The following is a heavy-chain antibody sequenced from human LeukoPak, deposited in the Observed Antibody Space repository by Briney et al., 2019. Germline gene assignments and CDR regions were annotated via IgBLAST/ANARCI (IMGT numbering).Heavy chain of an antibody. CDR3: ARDLWDYGDYVGYFDY. CDR2: ISYDGSNK. V-gene: IGHV3-30*04. D-gene: IGHD4-17*01. CDR1: GFTFSSYA. Sequence: PGGSLRLSCAASGFTFSSYAMHWVRQAPGKGLEWVAVISYDGSNKYYADSVKGRFTISRDNSKNTLYLQMNSLRAEDTAVYYCARDLWDYGDYVGYFDYWGQGTLVTVSS. J-gene: IGHJ4*02.